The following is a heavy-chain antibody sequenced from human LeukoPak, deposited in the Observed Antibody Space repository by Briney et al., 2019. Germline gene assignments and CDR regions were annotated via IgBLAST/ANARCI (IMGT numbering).Heavy chain of an antibody. D-gene: IGHD4-23*01. CDR1: GFTVSSNY. V-gene: IGHV3-66*01. CDR3: ARDSRSPVGYFDY. Sequence: GGSLRLSCAASGFTVSSNYMSWVRQAPGKGLEWVSVIYSGDSTYYADSVKGRFTISRDNSKNTLYLQMNSLRAEDTAVYYCARDSRSPVGYFDYWGQGTLVTVSS. CDR2: IYSGDST. J-gene: IGHJ4*02.